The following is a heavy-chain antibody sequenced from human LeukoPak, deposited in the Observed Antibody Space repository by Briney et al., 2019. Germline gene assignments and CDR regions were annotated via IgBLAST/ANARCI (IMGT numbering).Heavy chain of an antibody. CDR2: IYYSGST. CDR1: SGSISSSSYY. V-gene: IGHV4-39*01. CDR3: ARGAVAGLYFDY. D-gene: IGHD6-19*01. J-gene: IGHJ4*02. Sequence: PSETLSLTCTVSSGSISSSSYYWGWIRQPPGKGLEWIGSIYYSGSTYYNPSLKSRVTISVDTSKNQFSLKLSSVTAADTAVYYCARGAVAGLYFDYWGQGTLVTVSS.